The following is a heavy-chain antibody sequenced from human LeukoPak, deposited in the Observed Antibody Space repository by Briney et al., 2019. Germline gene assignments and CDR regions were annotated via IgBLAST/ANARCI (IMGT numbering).Heavy chain of an antibody. Sequence: PGGSLRLSCAASGFTFSSYWMSWVRQAPGKGLEWVANIKQDGSEKYYVDSVKGRFTISRDNAKNSLYLQMNSLRVEDTAVYYCARDVLGRSGEQLDYWGQGTQVTVSS. CDR1: GFTFSSYW. CDR3: ARDVLGRSGEQLDY. CDR2: IKQDGSEK. D-gene: IGHD3-3*01. J-gene: IGHJ4*02. V-gene: IGHV3-7*03.